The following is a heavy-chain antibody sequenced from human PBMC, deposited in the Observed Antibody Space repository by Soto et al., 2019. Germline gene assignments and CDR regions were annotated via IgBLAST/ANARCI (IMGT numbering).Heavy chain of an antibody. V-gene: IGHV4-30-4*01. CDR3: ARVPVTATSAYYPSWFDP. CDR2: IYHSGRT. J-gene: IGHJ5*02. D-gene: IGHD3-22*01. CDR1: GASISSGDYY. Sequence: SETLSLTCTVSGASISSGDYYWSWIRQPPGKGLEWIGYIYHSGRTYYNPSLKSRVTISVDTSRNQFSLTLSSVAAADTAVYYCARVPVTATSAYYPSWFDPWGQGTLVTVSS.